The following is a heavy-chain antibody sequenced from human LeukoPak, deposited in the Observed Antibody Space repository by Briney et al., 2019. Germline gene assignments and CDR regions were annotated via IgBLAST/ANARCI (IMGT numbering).Heavy chain of an antibody. D-gene: IGHD2-21*01. J-gene: IGHJ3*02. CDR3: AREGLWVGPDSGKTRHPYWEI. CDR2: IRYDGSNK. CDR1: GFTFSSHG. V-gene: IGHV3-33*08. Sequence: GRSLRPSCAASGFTFSSHGMHCVRHPPGEGLEGAAVIRYDGSNKYYADSVMGGFTISRDNSKSRLYLQMNSLRAEDTVVYYCAREGLWVGPDSGKTRHPYWEIWGQGTMVTVSS.